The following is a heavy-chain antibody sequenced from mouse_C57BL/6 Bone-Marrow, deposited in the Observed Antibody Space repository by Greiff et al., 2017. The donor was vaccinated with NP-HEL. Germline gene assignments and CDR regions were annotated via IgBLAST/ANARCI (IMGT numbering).Heavy chain of an antibody. J-gene: IGHJ4*01. D-gene: IGHD1-1*01. V-gene: IGHV7-1*01. CDR2: SRNKANDYTT. CDR3: ARDDYYRGYAMDY. Sequence: EVKLVDSGGGLVQSGRSLRLSCAPSGFTFSDFYMEWVRQAPGKGLEWIAASRNKANDYTTEYSASVKGRFIVSRDTSQSILYLQMNALRAEDTAIYYCARDDYYRGYAMDYWGQGTSVTVSS. CDR1: GFTFSDFY.